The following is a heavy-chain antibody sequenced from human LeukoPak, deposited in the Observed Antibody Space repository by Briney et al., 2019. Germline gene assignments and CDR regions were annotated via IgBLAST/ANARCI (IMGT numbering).Heavy chain of an antibody. J-gene: IGHJ5*02. CDR1: GGSISSSSYY. CDR3: ARGGNYGIIETNWFDP. V-gene: IGHV4-39*07. CDR2: IYYSGST. Sequence: PSETLSLTCTVSGGSISSSSYYWGWIRQPPGKGLEWIGSIYYSGSTYYNPSLKSRVTISVDTSKNQFSLKLSSVTAADTAVYYCARGGNYGIIETNWFDPWGQRTLVTVSS. D-gene: IGHD4-17*01.